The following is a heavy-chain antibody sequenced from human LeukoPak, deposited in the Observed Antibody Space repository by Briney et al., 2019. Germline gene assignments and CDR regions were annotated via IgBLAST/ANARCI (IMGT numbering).Heavy chain of an antibody. CDR3: ARHTYYDFWSGYYSYYYYGTDV. Sequence: SETLSLTCTVSVGSISSSSYYWGWIRQPPGKGLEWIGSIYYSGSTYYNPSLKSRVTISVDTSKNQFSLKLSSVTAADTAVYYCARHTYYDFWSGYYSYYYYGTDVWGQGTTVTVSS. D-gene: IGHD3-3*01. J-gene: IGHJ6*02. CDR2: IYYSGST. V-gene: IGHV4-39*01. CDR1: VGSISSSSYY.